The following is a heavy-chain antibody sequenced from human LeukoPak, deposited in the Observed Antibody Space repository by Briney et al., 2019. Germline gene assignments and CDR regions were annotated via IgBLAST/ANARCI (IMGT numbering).Heavy chain of an antibody. CDR1: GDSDSTNSAA. CDR3: AREPGGAGYSGYDPFDY. CDR2: TYYRSKWYN. V-gene: IGHV6-1*01. Sequence: SQTLSLTCPISGDSDSTNSAAWHWIRQSPSRGLEWLGMTYYRSKWYNDYAASVESRITINLDTSKNQFSLQLNSVTPEDTAVYYCAREPGGAGYSGYDPFDYWGQGTLVTVYS. D-gene: IGHD5-12*01. J-gene: IGHJ4*02.